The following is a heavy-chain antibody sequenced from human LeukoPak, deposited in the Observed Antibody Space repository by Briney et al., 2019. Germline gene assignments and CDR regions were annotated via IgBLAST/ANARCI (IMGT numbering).Heavy chain of an antibody. CDR1: GYTFIKYG. V-gene: IGHV1-18*01. Sequence: ASVKVSCKGSGYTFIKYGISWVRQAPGQGLEWMGWISADNGNRNYAQNLQGRVTMTTDTSTSTASMELRSLRSDDTAVYYCARGPSGEDAAQIHFDYWGQGTLVTVSS. CDR3: ARGPSGEDAAQIHFDY. J-gene: IGHJ4*02. CDR2: ISADNGNR. D-gene: IGHD5-18*01.